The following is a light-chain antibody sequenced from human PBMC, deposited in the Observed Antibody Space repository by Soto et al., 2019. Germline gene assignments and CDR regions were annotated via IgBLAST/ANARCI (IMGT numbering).Light chain of an antibody. J-gene: IGLJ2*01. CDR3: CSYAGSSTLYVV. CDR1: SIDVGSYNL. V-gene: IGLV2-23*01. Sequence: QSALTQPASVSGSPGQSITISCTGTSIDVGSYNLVSWYQQHPGKAPKLMIYEGSKRPSGVSNRFSGSKSGNTASRTISGLQAEDEADYYCCSYAGSSTLYVVFGGGTKPTVL. CDR2: EGS.